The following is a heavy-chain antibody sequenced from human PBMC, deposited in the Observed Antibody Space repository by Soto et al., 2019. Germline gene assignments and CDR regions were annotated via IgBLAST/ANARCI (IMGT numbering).Heavy chain of an antibody. CDR2: ISSGGSST. D-gene: IGHD6-13*01. CDR3: ARDLIAEEVYYGMDA. CDR1: GFTFSSYW. Sequence: GGSLRLSCAASGFTFSSYWMHWVRQAPGKGLVWVSSISSGGSSTSYADSVKGRFTISRDNAKNTLYLQMNSLRAEDTAVYYCARDLIAEEVYYGMDAWGQGTTVTVSS. V-gene: IGHV3-74*01. J-gene: IGHJ6*02.